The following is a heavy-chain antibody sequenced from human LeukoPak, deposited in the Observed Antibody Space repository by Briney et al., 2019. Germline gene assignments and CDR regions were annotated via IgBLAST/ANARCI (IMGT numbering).Heavy chain of an antibody. CDR3: AKWTIAAAGSLFDY. CDR2: ISGSGGST. J-gene: IGHJ4*02. V-gene: IGHV3-23*01. Sequence: TGGSLRLSCAASGFTFSSYGMHWVRQAPGKGLEWVSAISGSGGSTYYADSVKGRFTISRDNSKNTLYLQMNSLRAEDTAVYYCAKWTIAAAGSLFDYWGQGTLVTVSS. D-gene: IGHD6-13*01. CDR1: GFTFSSYG.